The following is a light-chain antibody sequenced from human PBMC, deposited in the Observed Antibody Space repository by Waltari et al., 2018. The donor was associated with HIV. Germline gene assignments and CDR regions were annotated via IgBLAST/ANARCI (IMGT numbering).Light chain of an antibody. Sequence: DIQMTQSPSSLSASVGDRVTITCRASQSISNYLNWYQQKPGKAHKLLIYAASSLQSGVPSRFSGSGSGTDFTLTISSLQPEDFATYYCQQSYSTPWTFGQGTKVEIK. CDR3: QQSYSTPWT. J-gene: IGKJ1*01. V-gene: IGKV1-39*01. CDR2: AAS. CDR1: QSISNY.